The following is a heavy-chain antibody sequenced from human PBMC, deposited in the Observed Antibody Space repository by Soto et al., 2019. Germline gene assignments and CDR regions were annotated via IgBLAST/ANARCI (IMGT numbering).Heavy chain of an antibody. CDR2: MNPNSGNT. V-gene: IGHV1-8*01. D-gene: IGHD3-10*01. J-gene: IGHJ6*02. Sequence: QVQLVQSGAEVKKPGASVKVSCKASGYIFTSYDINWVRQATGQGLEWMGWMNPNSGNTGYAQKFQGRVTMTRNTAIRAAYMELSSLRSEDTAVYYCAGLPGANYYYYGMDVWGQGTTVTVSS. CDR3: AGLPGANYYYYGMDV. CDR1: GYIFTSYD.